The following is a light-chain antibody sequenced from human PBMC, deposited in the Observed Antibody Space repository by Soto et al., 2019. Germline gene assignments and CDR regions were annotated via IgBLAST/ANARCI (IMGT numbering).Light chain of an antibody. Sequence: QSVLTQPASVSGSPGQSITISCTGTSSDVGGYNYVSWYQQHPGKAPKFMIYGVSNRPSGVSSRFSGSKSGSTASLTISGLQAEDEADYYCSSYSSSNTLVFGGGTKVTVL. J-gene: IGLJ2*01. CDR2: GVS. CDR1: SSDVGGYNY. V-gene: IGLV2-14*03. CDR3: SSYSSSNTLV.